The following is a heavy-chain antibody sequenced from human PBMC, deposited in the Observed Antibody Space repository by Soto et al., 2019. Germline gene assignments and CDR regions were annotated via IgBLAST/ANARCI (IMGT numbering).Heavy chain of an antibody. CDR3: ARDCLVSGNYYYYYGMDV. CDR1: GYTFTSYA. Sequence: ALVKVSCKASGYTFTSYAMHWVRQAPGQRLEWMGWINAGNGNTKYSQKFQGRVTITRDKSTSTAYMELSSLRSEDTAVYYCARDCLVSGNYYYYYGMDVWGQGTTVTVSS. V-gene: IGHV1-3*01. D-gene: IGHD2-15*01. J-gene: IGHJ6*02. CDR2: INAGNGNT.